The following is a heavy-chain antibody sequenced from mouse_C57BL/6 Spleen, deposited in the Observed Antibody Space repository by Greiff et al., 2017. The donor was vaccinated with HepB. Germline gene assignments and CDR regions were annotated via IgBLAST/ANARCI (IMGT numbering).Heavy chain of an antibody. D-gene: IGHD1-1*01. J-gene: IGHJ2*01. CDR1: GYTFTSYT. CDR2: INPSSGYT. Sequence: QVQLKESGAELARPGASVKMSCKASGYTFTSYTMHWVKQRPGQGLEWIGYINPSSGYTKYNQKFKDKATLTADKSSSTAYMQLSSLTSEDSAVYYCASQGITTVVAHFDYWGQGTTLTVSS. V-gene: IGHV1-4*01. CDR3: ASQGITTVVAHFDY.